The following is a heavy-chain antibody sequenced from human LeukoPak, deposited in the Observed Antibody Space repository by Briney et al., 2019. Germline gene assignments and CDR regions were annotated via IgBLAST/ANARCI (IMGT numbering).Heavy chain of an antibody. V-gene: IGHV3-30-3*01. D-gene: IGHD3-16*02. CDR1: GFTFSGYD. CDR3: ARGVSSYGCDYYYGMDV. J-gene: IGHJ6*02. CDR2: ISYDGSNT. Sequence: GGSLRLSCAASGFTFSGYDMHWVRQAPGKGLEWVAMISYDGSNTDYADFVKGRFTISRDNSKNTLYLQMNSLRAEDTAVYYCARGVSSYGCDYYYGMDVWGQGTTVTVS.